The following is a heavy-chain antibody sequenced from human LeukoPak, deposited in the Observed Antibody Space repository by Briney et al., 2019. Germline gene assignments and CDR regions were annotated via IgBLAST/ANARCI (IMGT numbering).Heavy chain of an antibody. CDR3: VKDRGYSHGFDY. V-gene: IGHV3-30*18. CDR2: ISYDGRSK. Sequence: GGSLRLSCAASGFTFSSYGMHWVGQAPGKGLEWVAGISYDGRSKEYVDSVKGRFTISRDNSKNTLYLQMNSLRAEDTAVYYCVKDRGYSHGFDYWGQGTQLTVSS. D-gene: IGHD5-18*01. J-gene: IGHJ4*02. CDR1: GFTFSSYG.